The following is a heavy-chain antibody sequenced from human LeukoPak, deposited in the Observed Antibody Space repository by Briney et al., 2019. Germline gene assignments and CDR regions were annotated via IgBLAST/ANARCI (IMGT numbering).Heavy chain of an antibody. CDR3: AREIIAAAGTRYFQH. V-gene: IGHV4-39*07. Sequence: SETLSLTCTVSGGSISSSSYYWGWIRQPPGKGLEWIGSIYYSGSTYYNPSLKSRVTISVDTSKNQFSLKLSSVTAADTAVYYCAREIIAAAGTRYFQHWGQGTLVTVSS. J-gene: IGHJ1*01. CDR2: IYYSGST. D-gene: IGHD6-13*01. CDR1: GGSISSSSYY.